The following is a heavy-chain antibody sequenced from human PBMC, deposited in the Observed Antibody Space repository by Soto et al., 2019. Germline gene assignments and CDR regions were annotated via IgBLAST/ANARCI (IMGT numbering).Heavy chain of an antibody. CDR3: ARHYCSSRSTCYYFAL. CDR1: GASISDFY. D-gene: IGHD2-2*01. Sequence: SETLPLTCTVSGASISDFYWSWIRQSPGKGLEWIGYMPSTETTNYNPSLKSRITLSLDTSKNQFSMKLSSVTAADTGVYYCARHYCSSRSTCYYFALWGQGTPVTGSS. CDR2: MPSTETT. V-gene: IGHV4-59*08. J-gene: IGHJ4*02.